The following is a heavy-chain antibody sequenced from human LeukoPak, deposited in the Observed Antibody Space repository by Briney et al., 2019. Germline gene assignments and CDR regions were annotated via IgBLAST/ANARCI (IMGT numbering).Heavy chain of an antibody. J-gene: IGHJ4*02. CDR2: INHSGST. V-gene: IGHV4-34*01. Sequence: PSETLSLTCVVYDESFSGYYWSWIRQPPGKGLEWIGEINHSGSTNYNPSLKSRVTISVDTSKNQFSLKLSSVTAADTAVYYCARVGVAVAGTGSTHAFDYWGQGTLVTVSS. CDR3: ARVGVAVAGTGSTHAFDY. D-gene: IGHD6-19*01. CDR1: DESFSGYY.